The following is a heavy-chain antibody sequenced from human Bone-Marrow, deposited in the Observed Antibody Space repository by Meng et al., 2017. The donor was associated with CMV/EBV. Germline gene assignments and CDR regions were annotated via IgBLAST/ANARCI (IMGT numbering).Heavy chain of an antibody. V-gene: IGHV3-23*01. Sequence: SCAASGFTFSSYAMSWVRQAPGKGLEWVSAISGSGGSTYYADSVKGRFTISRDNSKNTLYLQMNSLRAEDTAVYYCARDGLRIAARPTPLDYWGQGTLVTVSS. CDR3: ARDGLRIAARPTPLDY. D-gene: IGHD6-6*01. CDR1: GFTFSSYA. J-gene: IGHJ4*02. CDR2: ISGSGGST.